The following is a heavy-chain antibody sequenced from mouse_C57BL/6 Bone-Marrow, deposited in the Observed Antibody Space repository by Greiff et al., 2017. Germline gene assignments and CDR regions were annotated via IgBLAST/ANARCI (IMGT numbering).Heavy chain of an antibody. CDR1: GYTFTSYW. J-gene: IGHJ4*01. D-gene: IGHD1-1*01. V-gene: IGHV1-64*01. Sequence: QVQLQQPGAELVKPGASVKLSCKASGYTFTSYWMHWVKQRPGQGLEWIGMIHPNSGSTNYNEKFKSKATLTVDKSSSTAYMQLSSLTSEDSAVYYCAMITTVVAEGYAMDYWGQGTSVTVSS. CDR2: IHPNSGST. CDR3: AMITTVVAEGYAMDY.